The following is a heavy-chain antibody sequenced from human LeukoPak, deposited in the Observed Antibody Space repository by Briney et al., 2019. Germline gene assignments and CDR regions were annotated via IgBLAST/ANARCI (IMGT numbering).Heavy chain of an antibody. CDR2: LRSKADGGTT. V-gene: IGHV3-49*04. D-gene: IGHD3-3*01. CDR1: GFTFGDYA. J-gene: IGHJ4*02. CDR3: TRLRFLEWLFPDY. Sequence: PGVSLTLSCTASGFTFGDYAMSWVRQAPGKGLVWVGFLRSKADGGTTEYAASVKDRFTISRDDSTSIANQQMNRLKTENTDVYYCTRLRFLEWLFPDYWGQGTLVTVSS.